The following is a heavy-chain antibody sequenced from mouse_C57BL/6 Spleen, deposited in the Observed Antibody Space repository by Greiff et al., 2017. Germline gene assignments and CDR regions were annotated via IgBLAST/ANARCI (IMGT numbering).Heavy chain of an antibody. J-gene: IGHJ2*01. D-gene: IGHD1-1*01. CDR1: GYTFTSYW. Sequence: QVQLQQPGAELVRPGSSVKLSCKASGYTFTSYWMHWVKQRPIQGLEWIGNIDPSDSETHYNQKFKDKATLTVDKSSSTPYMQLSSLTSEDSAVYYCAIHGSSFYYFDYWGQGTTLTVSS. CDR2: IDPSDSET. CDR3: AIHGSSFYYFDY. V-gene: IGHV1-52*01.